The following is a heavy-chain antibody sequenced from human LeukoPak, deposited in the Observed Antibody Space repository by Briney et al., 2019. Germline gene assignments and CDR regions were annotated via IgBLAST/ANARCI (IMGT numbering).Heavy chain of an antibody. V-gene: IGHV3-23*01. CDR3: AELGITMIGGV. CDR1: GFTFGSYA. Sequence: GSLRLSCAASGFTFGSYAMSWVRQAPGKGLEWVSAISGSGGSIYYADSVKGRFTISRDNAKNSLYLQMNSLRAEDTAVYYCAELGITMIGGVWGKGTTVTISS. J-gene: IGHJ6*04. D-gene: IGHD3-10*02. CDR2: ISGSGGSI.